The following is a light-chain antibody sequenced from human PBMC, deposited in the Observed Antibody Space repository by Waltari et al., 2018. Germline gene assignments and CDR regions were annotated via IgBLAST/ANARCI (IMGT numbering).Light chain of an antibody. CDR2: EVT. CDR3: SSYTNSSTYV. V-gene: IGLV2-14*01. J-gene: IGLJ1*01. Sequence: QSALTQPASVSGSPGQSITISCTGTNSDVGGYNHVPWYQQRPGKAPQLLVSEVTNRPSGVSNRFSGSKSDNTASLTISGLLAEDEADYYCSSYTNSSTYVFGTGTKVTVL. CDR1: NSDVGGYNH.